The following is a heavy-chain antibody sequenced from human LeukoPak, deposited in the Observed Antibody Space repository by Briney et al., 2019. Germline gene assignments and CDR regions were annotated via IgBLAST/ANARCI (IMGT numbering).Heavy chain of an antibody. CDR2: IYWNDDK. V-gene: IGHV2-5*01. CDR3: ARRPKEIWGSYDN. D-gene: IGHD3-16*01. J-gene: IGHJ4*02. CDR1: GFSLISSGVG. Sequence: SGPTLVNPTQTLTLTCTFSGFSLISSGVGVGWVRQPPVRALEWLALIYWNDDKRYTPSLRSRLNLNKDTSKNQVVLTMTNMDPLDTATYFCARRPKEIWGSYDNWGQGILVTVSS.